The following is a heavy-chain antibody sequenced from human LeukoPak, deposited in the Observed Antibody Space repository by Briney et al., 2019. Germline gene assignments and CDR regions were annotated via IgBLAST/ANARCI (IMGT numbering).Heavy chain of an antibody. Sequence: ASQTLSLTCAVYGGSFSGYYWSWIRQPPGKGREWVGEINHSGSTNYNPSLKSRVTISVDTSKNQFSLKLSSVTAADTAVYYCAGVKTYYYDSSGYYAYWGQGTLVTVSS. CDR3: AGVKTYYYDSSGYYAY. D-gene: IGHD3-22*01. V-gene: IGHV4-34*01. J-gene: IGHJ4*02. CDR2: INHSGST. CDR1: GGSFSGYY.